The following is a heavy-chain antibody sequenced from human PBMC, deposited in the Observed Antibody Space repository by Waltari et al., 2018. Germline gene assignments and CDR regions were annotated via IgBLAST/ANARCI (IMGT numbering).Heavy chain of an antibody. CDR2: VSGPSTYT. V-gene: IGHV3-21*06. CDR3: AKEGLGGDRQFDY. J-gene: IGHJ4*02. D-gene: IGHD2-21*02. Sequence: EVQLAESGGGLVQPGGSRGLPGVPPGSMSGSYARNWVGQAPGEGLEWVASVSGPSTYTFYSDSVKGRFTISRDNAKNSVFLQMNGLRDDDTAIYYCAKEGLGGDRQFDYWGQGTLVRVSS. CDR1: GSMSGSYA.